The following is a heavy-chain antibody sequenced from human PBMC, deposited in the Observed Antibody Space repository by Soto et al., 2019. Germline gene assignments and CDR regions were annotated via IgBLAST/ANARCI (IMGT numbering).Heavy chain of an antibody. CDR1: NGSFSGYY. Sequence: PSETLSLTCAVYNGSFSGYYWTWVRQSPERGLEWIGYIYYSGSTSYNPSLKSRVTISVDTSKNQFSLKLRSVTAADTAVYYCASDRSSGWDQGYGMDVWGQGTTVTVSS. V-gene: IGHV4-59*01. CDR2: IYYSGST. D-gene: IGHD6-19*01. CDR3: ASDRSSGWDQGYGMDV. J-gene: IGHJ6*02.